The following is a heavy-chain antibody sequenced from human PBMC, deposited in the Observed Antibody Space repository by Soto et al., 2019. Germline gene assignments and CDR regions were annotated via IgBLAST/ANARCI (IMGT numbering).Heavy chain of an antibody. CDR1: GFSLKTIGVS. D-gene: IGHD3-3*01. J-gene: IGHJ4*02. V-gene: IGHV2-5*02. CDR3: ARSTSENFWSGPFDY. CDR2: TYRDDDQ. Sequence: QITLKESGPTLVRPTQTLTLTCSFSGFSLKTIGVSVGWIRQPPGKALEWLALTYRDDDQRYSPSLKTRLTVTKDTSKNQVVLAMTNMDPVNTGTYYCARSTSENFWSGPFDYWGPGIVVTVSS.